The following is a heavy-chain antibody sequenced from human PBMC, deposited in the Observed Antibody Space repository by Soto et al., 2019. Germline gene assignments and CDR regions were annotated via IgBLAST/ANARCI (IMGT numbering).Heavy chain of an antibody. Sequence: PSETLSLTCTVSGASITQYYWNWIRQSPGKGLEWIVSVSSTGSTVYNPSLTSRVTVSLDTSKNQFSLTLNSVTAADTAVYHCARGGGRPYHNHEFDFWGQGKLVT. CDR3: ARGGGRPYHNHEFDF. CDR1: GASITQYY. J-gene: IGHJ4*02. CDR2: VSSTGST. D-gene: IGHD6-25*01. V-gene: IGHV4-59*01.